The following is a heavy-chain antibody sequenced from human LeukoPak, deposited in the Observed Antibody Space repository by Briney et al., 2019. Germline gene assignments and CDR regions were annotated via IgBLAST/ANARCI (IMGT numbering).Heavy chain of an antibody. J-gene: IGHJ4*02. Sequence: GGSLRLSCAASGFTSSNNWMHWVRHAPGKGLVWVSHINRDGSSTKYADSVKGRFTISRDNAKNTLYLQMISLRSEDTAVYYCARDYCSSTTCYPDYWGQGTLVTVSS. CDR2: INRDGSST. CDR3: ARDYCSSTTCYPDY. D-gene: IGHD2-2*01. V-gene: IGHV3-74*03. CDR1: GFTSSNNW.